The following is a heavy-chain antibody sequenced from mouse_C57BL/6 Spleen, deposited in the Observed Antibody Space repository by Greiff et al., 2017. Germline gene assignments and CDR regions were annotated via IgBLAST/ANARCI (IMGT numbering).Heavy chain of an antibody. CDR3: ARGYGSSRYVDV. Sequence: QVQLQQPGAELVRPGSSVKLSCKASGYTFTSYWMDWVKQRPGQGLEWIGNIYPSDSETHYNQKFKDKATLTVDKSSSTAYMQLSSLTSEDSAVYSGARGYGSSRYVDVWGTGTTVTVSS. J-gene: IGHJ1*03. CDR1: GYTFTSYW. V-gene: IGHV1-61*01. CDR2: IYPSDSET. D-gene: IGHD1-1*01.